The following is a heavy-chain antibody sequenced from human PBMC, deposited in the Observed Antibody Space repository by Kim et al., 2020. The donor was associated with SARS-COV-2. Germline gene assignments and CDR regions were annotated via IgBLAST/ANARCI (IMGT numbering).Heavy chain of an antibody. Sequence: SETLSLTCTVSGGSISSSSYYWGWIRQPPGKGLEWIGSIYYSGSTYYNPSLKSRVTISVDTSKNQFSLKLSSVTAADTAVYYCARHGDGSTFDYWGQGTLVTVSS. CDR2: IYYSGST. V-gene: IGHV4-39*01. CDR1: GGSISSSSYY. J-gene: IGHJ4*02. CDR3: ARHGDGSTFDY. D-gene: IGHD6-13*01.